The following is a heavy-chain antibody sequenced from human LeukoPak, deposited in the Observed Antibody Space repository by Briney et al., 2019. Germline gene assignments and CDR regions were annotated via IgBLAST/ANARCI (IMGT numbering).Heavy chain of an antibody. Sequence: GESRKISCKGSGYSFTSSWIGWVPQMPEQGLEWMGIIYPGDSDTRYSPSFQGQVTISADKSISTAHLQWSSLKASDTAMYYCARFSVGGTYYPNYWGQGTLATVPS. J-gene: IGHJ4*02. V-gene: IGHV5-51*01. D-gene: IGHD1-26*01. CDR3: ARFSVGGTYYPNY. CDR2: IYPGDSDT. CDR1: GYSFTSSW.